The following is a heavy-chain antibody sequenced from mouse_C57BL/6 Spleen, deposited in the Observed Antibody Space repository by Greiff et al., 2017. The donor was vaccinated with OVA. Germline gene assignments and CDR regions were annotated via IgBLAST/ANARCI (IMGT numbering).Heavy chain of an antibody. D-gene: IGHD1-1*01. J-gene: IGHJ3*01. CDR3: ARDYYGSRNLFAY. V-gene: IGHV1-18*01. CDR1: GYTFTDYN. Sequence: VQLQQSGPELVKPGASVKIPCKASGYTFTDYNMDWVKQSHGKSLEWIGDINPNNGGTIYNQKFKGKATLTVDKSSSTAYMELRSLTSEDTAVYYCARDYYGSRNLFAYWGQGTLVTVSA. CDR2: INPNNGGT.